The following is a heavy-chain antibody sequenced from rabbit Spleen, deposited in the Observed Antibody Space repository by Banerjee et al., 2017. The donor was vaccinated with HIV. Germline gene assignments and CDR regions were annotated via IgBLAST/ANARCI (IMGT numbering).Heavy chain of an antibody. D-gene: IGHD1-1*01. CDR3: ARSSGGYHANL. CDR2: TAGGRSAFT. CDR1: GFSFSSNW. J-gene: IGHJ4*01. Sequence: QSLEESGGDLVKPGASLTLTCTVSGFSFSSNWICWVRQAPGKGLEWIACTAGGRSAFTYYASWAKGRFTISKASSTTVTLQMTSLTAADTATYFCARSSGGYHANLWGPGTLVTVS. V-gene: IGHV1S40*01.